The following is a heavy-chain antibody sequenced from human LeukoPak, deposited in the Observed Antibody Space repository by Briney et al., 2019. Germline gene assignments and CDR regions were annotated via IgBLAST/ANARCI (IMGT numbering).Heavy chain of an antibody. J-gene: IGHJ3*02. Sequence: ASVKVSCKASGYTFTSYYMHWVPQAPGQGLEWMGIINPSGGSTSYAQKFQGRVTMTRDTSTSTVYMELSSLRSEDTAVYYCARYIVVVTEGDDAFDIWGQGTMVTVSS. CDR1: GYTFTSYY. CDR3: ARYIVVVTEGDDAFDI. V-gene: IGHV1-46*01. CDR2: INPSGGST. D-gene: IGHD2-21*02.